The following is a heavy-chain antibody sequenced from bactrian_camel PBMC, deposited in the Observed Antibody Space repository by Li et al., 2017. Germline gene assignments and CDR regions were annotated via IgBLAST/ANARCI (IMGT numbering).Heavy chain of an antibody. CDR1: ENIFSSHC. D-gene: IGHD1*01. CDR3: AAYWGSEYGCSGGGLELGALSYY. CDR2: TDTPGKT. J-gene: IGHJ4*01. V-gene: IGHV3S1*01. Sequence: HVQLVESGGGSVQAGGSLRLSCAGSENIFSSHCMYWFRQGSGKEREFVSVTDTPGKTTYTDSVKGRFTIARDNAKNTLYLQMNSLQPEDTAMYYCAAYWGSEYGCSGGGLELGALSYYWGQGTQVTVS.